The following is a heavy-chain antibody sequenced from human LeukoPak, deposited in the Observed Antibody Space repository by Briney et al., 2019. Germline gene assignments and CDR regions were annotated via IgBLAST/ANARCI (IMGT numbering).Heavy chain of an antibody. CDR1: GGSISSSSYY. CDR2: IYYSGST. V-gene: IGHV4-39*01. D-gene: IGHD6-19*01. J-gene: IGHJ6*03. Sequence: PSETLSLTCTVSGGSISSSSYYWGWIRQPPGKGLEWIGSIYYSGSTYYNPSLKSRVTISVDMSKNQFSLKLSSVTAADTAVYYCASSGWYGGYYYYMDVWGKGTTVTVSS. CDR3: ASSGWYGGYYYYMDV.